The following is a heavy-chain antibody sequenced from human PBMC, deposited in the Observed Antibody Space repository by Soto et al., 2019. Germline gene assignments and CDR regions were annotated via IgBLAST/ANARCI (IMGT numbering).Heavy chain of an antibody. CDR1: GGSISSGGYY. V-gene: IGHV4-31*03. CDR2: IYYRGST. Sequence: QVQLQESGPGLVKPSQTLSLTCTVSGGSISSGGYYWSWIRQHPGKCLEWIGYIYYRGSTYFKPSLKSRVTIAVDTAKNQFSLKLSSVTATDAAVAYCAGDRTGSIDYWGQGTLVIVSS. D-gene: IGHD2-2*01. CDR3: AGDRTGSIDY. J-gene: IGHJ4*02.